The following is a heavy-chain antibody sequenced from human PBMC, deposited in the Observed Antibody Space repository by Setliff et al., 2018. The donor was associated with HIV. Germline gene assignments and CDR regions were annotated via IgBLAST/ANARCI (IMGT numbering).Heavy chain of an antibody. Sequence: AGSLRHSCASSGFMFSRFDMHWVRQAPGKGLAWVAGIRYEGTTDDYADSVKGRFTITRDNSKNTVFLQMKTVRPGDTAVYYCAKDDSTSSGWCECWGQGTLVTVSS. J-gene: IGHJ4*02. V-gene: IGHV3-30*02. CDR2: IRYEGTTD. D-gene: IGHD2-8*01. CDR3: AKDDSTSSGWCEC. CDR1: GFMFSRFD.